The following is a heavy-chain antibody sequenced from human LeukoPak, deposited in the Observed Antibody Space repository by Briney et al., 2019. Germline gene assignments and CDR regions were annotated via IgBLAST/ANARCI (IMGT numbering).Heavy chain of an antibody. V-gene: IGHV3-43D*04. CDR2: ITWDGVTT. CDR3: AREVTPYY. CDR1: GFTFDDYG. J-gene: IGHJ4*02. Sequence: GGSLRLSCAASGFTFDDYGMHWVRQAPGKGLEWVSLITWDGVTTYYADSVQGRFTISRDNAKNSLYLQMNSLRAEDTAVYYCAREVTPYYWGQGTLVTVSS. D-gene: IGHD4-23*01.